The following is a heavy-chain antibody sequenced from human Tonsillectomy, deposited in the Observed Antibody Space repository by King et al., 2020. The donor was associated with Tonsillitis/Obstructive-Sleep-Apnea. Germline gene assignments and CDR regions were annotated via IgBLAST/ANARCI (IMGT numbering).Heavy chain of an antibody. D-gene: IGHD2-2*01. Sequence: LQLQESGPGLVKPSETLSLTCTVSGGSISSSSYYWGWIRHPPGKGLEWIGSIYYSGSTYYNPSLKSRVTISVDTSKNQFSLKLSSVTAADTAVYYCASWEYQPPDYWGQGTLVTVSS. CDR2: IYYSGST. V-gene: IGHV4-39*01. CDR3: ASWEYQPPDY. J-gene: IGHJ4*02. CDR1: GGSISSSSYY.